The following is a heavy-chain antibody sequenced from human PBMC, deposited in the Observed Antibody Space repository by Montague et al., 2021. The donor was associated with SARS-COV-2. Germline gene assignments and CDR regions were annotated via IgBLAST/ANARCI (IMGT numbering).Heavy chain of an antibody. CDR2: INWNSGNI. Sequence: SLRLSCATSGFTFKDYAIHWVRRGPGKGLEWVSGINWNSGNIDYADSVKGRFTISRDNAKNSVHLQMNSLTPGDTAFYYCARDSWGHSFGPKTYFDHWGLGSLVTVSS. J-gene: IGHJ4*02. CDR1: GFTFKDYA. V-gene: IGHV3-9*01. CDR3: ARDSWGHSFGPKTYFDH. D-gene: IGHD5-18*01.